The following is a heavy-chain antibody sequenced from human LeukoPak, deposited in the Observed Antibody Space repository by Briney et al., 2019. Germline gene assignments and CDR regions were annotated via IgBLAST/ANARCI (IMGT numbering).Heavy chain of an antibody. D-gene: IGHD6-13*01. CDR1: GGSISSSSYY. Sequence: PSETLSLTCTVSGGSISSSSYYWGWIRQPPGKGLEWIGSIYYSGSTYYNPSLKSRVTISVDTSKNQFSLKLSSVTAADTAVYYCARDFSSNWSLGVWGQGTTITVSS. CDR2: IYYSGST. CDR3: ARDFSSNWSLGV. V-gene: IGHV4-39*02. J-gene: IGHJ6*02.